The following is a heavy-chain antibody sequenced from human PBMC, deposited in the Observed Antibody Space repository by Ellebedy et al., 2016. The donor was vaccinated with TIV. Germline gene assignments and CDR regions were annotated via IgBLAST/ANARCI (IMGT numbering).Heavy chain of an antibody. Sequence: MPSETLSLTCTVSGGSIRNYYCTWIRQPPGKGLEWIGHMYYSGSSTYNPSLKSRVTMSIDTSKNQLFLKMSSVTAADTAVYYCAASESADSDYWGPGTLVTVSS. D-gene: IGHD2-2*01. J-gene: IGHJ4*01. CDR2: MYYSGSS. CDR3: AASESADSDY. V-gene: IGHV4-59*01. CDR1: GGSIRNYY.